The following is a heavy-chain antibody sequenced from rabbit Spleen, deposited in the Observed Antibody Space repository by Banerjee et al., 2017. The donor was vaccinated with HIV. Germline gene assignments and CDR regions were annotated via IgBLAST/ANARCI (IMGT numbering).Heavy chain of an antibody. CDR2: IDAGSTGST. J-gene: IGHJ4*01. CDR1: GFSFSSSYY. CDR3: VRYDAYGDRTFNL. V-gene: IGHV1S40*01. Sequence: QSLEESGGGLVQPEGSLTLTCTASGFSFSSSYYMCWVRQAPGKGLEWIGCIDAGSTGSTWFATWAKGRFTGSKTSSTTVTLQMTSLTVADTATYVCVRYDAYGDRTFNLWGPGTLVTVS. D-gene: IGHD2-1*01.